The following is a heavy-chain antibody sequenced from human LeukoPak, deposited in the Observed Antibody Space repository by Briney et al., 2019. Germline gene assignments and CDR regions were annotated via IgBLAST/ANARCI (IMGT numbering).Heavy chain of an antibody. CDR1: GGSISSSSYY. V-gene: IGHV4-39*07. D-gene: IGHD6-13*01. Sequence: SETLSLTCTVSGGSISSSSYYWGWIRQPPGKGLEWIGSTYYSGSTYYNPSLKSRVTISVDTSKNQFSLKLSSVTAADTAVYYCAREQQPPNYGMDVWGQGTTVTVSS. CDR3: AREQQPPNYGMDV. J-gene: IGHJ6*02. CDR2: TYYSGST.